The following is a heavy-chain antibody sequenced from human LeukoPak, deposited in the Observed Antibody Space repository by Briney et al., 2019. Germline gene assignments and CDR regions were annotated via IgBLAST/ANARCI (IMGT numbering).Heavy chain of an antibody. D-gene: IGHD6-13*01. CDR2: IYPGDSDT. CDR3: ARHPTAIAAAGNVGYYYYYYGMDV. J-gene: IGHJ6*02. CDR1: GYSFTSYW. Sequence: GESLKISCKGSGYSFTSYWIGWVRQMPGKGLEWMGIIYPGDSDTRYSPSFQGQVTTSADKSISTAYLQWSSLKASDTAMYYCARHPTAIAAAGNVGYYYYYYGMDVWGQGTTVTVSS. V-gene: IGHV5-51*01.